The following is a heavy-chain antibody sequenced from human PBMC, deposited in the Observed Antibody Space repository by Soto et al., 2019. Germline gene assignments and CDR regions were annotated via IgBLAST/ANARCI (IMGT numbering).Heavy chain of an antibody. V-gene: IGHV1-3*01. CDR1: GYTFTRYA. D-gene: IGHD6-13*01. CDR2: INAGNGNT. CDR3: ASSNIAAAPYGMDV. Sequence: ASVKVSCKASGYTFTRYAMHWVRQAPGQRLEWVGWINAGNGNTKYSQKFQGRVTITRDTSASTAYMELSSLRSEDTAVYYCASSNIAAAPYGMDVWGQGTTVTVSS. J-gene: IGHJ6*02.